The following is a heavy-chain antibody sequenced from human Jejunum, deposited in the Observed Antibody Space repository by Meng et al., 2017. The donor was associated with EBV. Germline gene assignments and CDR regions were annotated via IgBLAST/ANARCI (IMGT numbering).Heavy chain of an antibody. CDR3: ADLGTSPLGP. CDR1: GFTFSDHY. Sequence: VEPVESGGGLVQPGGSLSLSCEASGFTFSDHYMDWFRQAPGKGLEWLGLIRNKPRGYTAEYAASVKGRFTISRDDSRNSLYLQMNSLKTEDTAVYYCADLGTSPLGPRGQGTLVTVSS. CDR2: IRNKPRGYTA. D-gene: IGHD3-16*01. V-gene: IGHV3-72*01. J-gene: IGHJ5*02.